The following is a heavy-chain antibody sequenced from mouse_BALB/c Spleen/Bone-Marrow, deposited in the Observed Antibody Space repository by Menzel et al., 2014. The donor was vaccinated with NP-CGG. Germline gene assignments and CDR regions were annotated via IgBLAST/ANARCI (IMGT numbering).Heavy chain of an antibody. J-gene: IGHJ2*01. CDR1: GYTFSNYW. Sequence: QVQLQQSGAELMKPGASVKISCKATGYTFSNYWIDWVKQRPGHGLEWIGEILPGSGIANYNEKFKGKATFTADTSSNTAYMQLSSLTSEDSALYYCARASVVPYYFDFWGQGTTLTVSS. V-gene: IGHV1-9*01. CDR3: ARASVVPYYFDF. D-gene: IGHD1-1*01. CDR2: ILPGSGIA.